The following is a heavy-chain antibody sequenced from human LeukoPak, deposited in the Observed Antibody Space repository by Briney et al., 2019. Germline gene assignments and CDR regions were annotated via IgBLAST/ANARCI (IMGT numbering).Heavy chain of an antibody. V-gene: IGHV4-39*01. Sequence: SETLSLTCTVSSGSISSNNYYWGWIRQPPGKGLEWIGSIYYTGSTFYNPSLKSRVTMSVDAMKNQFTLKVTSVTATDTAVYYCARLVSYDVVTENLYKYYMDVWGKGTTVTVSS. J-gene: IGHJ6*03. CDR1: SGSISSNNYY. CDR3: ARLVSYDVVTENLYKYYMDV. D-gene: IGHD3-9*01. CDR2: IYYTGST.